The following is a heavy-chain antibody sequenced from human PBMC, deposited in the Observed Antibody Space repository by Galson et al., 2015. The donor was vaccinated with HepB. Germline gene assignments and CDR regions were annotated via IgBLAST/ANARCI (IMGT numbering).Heavy chain of an antibody. D-gene: IGHD3-22*01. CDR2: ISSRSTSI. Sequence: SLRLSCAASGFTFNDYSMNWVRRAPGTGLEWVSSISSRSTSIYYADSVKGRFTISRDNAKNSLYLQMNSLRAEDTAVYYCARASYYYDSSGPCDYWGQGTLVTISS. V-gene: IGHV3-21*06. J-gene: IGHJ4*02. CDR3: ARASYYYDSSGPCDY. CDR1: GFTFNDYS.